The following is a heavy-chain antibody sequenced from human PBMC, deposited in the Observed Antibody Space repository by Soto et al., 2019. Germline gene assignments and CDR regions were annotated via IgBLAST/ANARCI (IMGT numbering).Heavy chain of an antibody. V-gene: IGHV1-18*01. CDR1: GDTFNTYG. D-gene: IGHD2-21*02. J-gene: IGHJ4*02. CDR3: AIVVVTAISDY. CDR2: VSPYKDDT. Sequence: ASVKVSCTATGDTFNTYGITWVRQAPGQGLEWMGWVSPYKDDTKYSQKFQGRVTITADKSTSTAYMELSSLRSEDTAVYYCAIVVVTAISDYWGQGTQVTVSS.